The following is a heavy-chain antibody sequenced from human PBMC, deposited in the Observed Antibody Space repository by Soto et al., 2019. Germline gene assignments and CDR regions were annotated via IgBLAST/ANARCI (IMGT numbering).Heavy chain of an antibody. Sequence: ASVKVSCKASGYSFTGYYMHWVRQAPGQGLEWMGWINPNSGGTNYAQKFKGWVTMTRDTSISTAYMELSRLRSDDTAVYYCARGGTVVTDAFDIWGQGTMVTVSS. CDR3: ARGGTVVTDAFDI. D-gene: IGHD2-15*01. CDR2: INPNSGGT. V-gene: IGHV1-2*04. CDR1: GYSFTGYY. J-gene: IGHJ3*02.